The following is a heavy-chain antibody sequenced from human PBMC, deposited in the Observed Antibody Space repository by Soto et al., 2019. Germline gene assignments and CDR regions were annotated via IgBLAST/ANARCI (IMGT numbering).Heavy chain of an antibody. J-gene: IGHJ6*02. Sequence: QVQLVQSGAEVKKPGSSVKVSCNASGGTFSSYAISWVRQAPGQGLDWMGGNIPLFGTANYAQKFQGRVTIDAGESTHKDCMERSSLRAEDAAVYYCARDRGEMSTTYYYYYGMDVWGQGATVTVSS. CDR3: ARDRGEMSTTYYYYYGMDV. CDR2: NIPLFGTA. CDR1: GGTFSSYA. V-gene: IGHV1-69*01. D-gene: IGHD1-1*01.